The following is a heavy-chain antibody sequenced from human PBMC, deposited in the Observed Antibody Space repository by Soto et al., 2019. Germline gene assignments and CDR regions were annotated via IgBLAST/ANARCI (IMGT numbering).Heavy chain of an antibody. CDR2: ISTNGFP. CDR3: ARDRPRYCSAESCYFKDV. CDR1: GDSISSGDYY. V-gene: IGHV4-31*03. Sequence: QVQLQESGPRLVKPSQTLSVTCTVSGDSISSGDYYWTWIRHFPGRGLEWIGHISTNGFPYYSQSLKSRLSISIDTSKNLFALHLSSVTAADAALDYSARDRPRYCSAESCYFKDVSGRGTMVTVSS. J-gene: IGHJ6*02. D-gene: IGHD2-15*01.